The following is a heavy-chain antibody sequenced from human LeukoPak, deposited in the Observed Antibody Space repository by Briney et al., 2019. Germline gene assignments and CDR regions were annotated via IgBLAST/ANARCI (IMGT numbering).Heavy chain of an antibody. J-gene: IGHJ6*03. V-gene: IGHV3-30*18. CDR2: ISYDGSNK. CDR1: GFTFGDYN. D-gene: IGHD6-13*01. CDR3: AKDGAFGSSPDYYMDV. Sequence: GGSLRLSCAASGFTFGDYNMHWVRQAPGKGLEWVAVISYDGSNKYYADSVKGRFTISRDNSKNTLYLQMNSLRAEDTAVYYCAKDGAFGSSPDYYMDVWGKGTTVTVSS.